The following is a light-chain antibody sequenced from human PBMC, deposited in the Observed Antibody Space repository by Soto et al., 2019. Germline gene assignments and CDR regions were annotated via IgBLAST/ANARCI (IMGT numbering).Light chain of an antibody. V-gene: IGKV3-20*01. CDR2: GAS. CDR1: QSVSSSY. CDR3: QQYGSSPPST. J-gene: IGKJ1*01. Sequence: EIVLTQSPGTLSLSPGEMATLSCRASQSVSSSYLAWYQQKPGQAPRPLIYGASSRATGIPDRFSGSGSGTDFTLTISRLEPENFAVYYWQQYGSSPPSTFGQGTKVQIK.